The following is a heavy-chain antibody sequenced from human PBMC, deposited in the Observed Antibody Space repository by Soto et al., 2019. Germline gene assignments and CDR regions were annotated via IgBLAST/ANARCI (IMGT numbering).Heavy chain of an antibody. J-gene: IGHJ4*02. CDR3: AKDRAPRFGELLYFDY. CDR2: ISYDGSNK. V-gene: IGHV3-30*18. D-gene: IGHD3-10*01. CDR1: GFTFSSYG. Sequence: PGGSLRLSCAASGFTFSSYGMHWVRQAPGKGLEWVAVISYDGSNKYYADSVKGRFTISRDNSKNTLYLQMNSLRAEDTAVYYCAKDRAPRFGELLYFDYWGQGTLVTVSS.